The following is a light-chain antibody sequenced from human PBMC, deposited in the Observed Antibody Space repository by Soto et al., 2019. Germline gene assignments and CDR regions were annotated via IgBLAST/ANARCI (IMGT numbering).Light chain of an antibody. Sequence: QSALTQSASESGSPGQSITISCTGTSSDVGAYNYVSWYQQYPGKAPKLMIYDVGNRPSGVSTRFSGSKSGNTASLTIFGLQAEDEADYYCSSYTSTSTPHVFGTGTKLTVL. CDR2: DVG. CDR3: SSYTSTSTPHV. V-gene: IGLV2-14*01. CDR1: SSDVGAYNY. J-gene: IGLJ1*01.